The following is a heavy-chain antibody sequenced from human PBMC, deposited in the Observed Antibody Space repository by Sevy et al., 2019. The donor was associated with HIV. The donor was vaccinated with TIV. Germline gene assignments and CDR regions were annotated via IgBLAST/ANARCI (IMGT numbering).Heavy chain of an antibody. CDR1: GYSFTSYW. CDR3: ARGGRAARPDDAFDI. D-gene: IGHD6-6*01. V-gene: IGHV5-51*01. Sequence: GESLKISCKGSGYSFTSYWIGWVRQMPGKGLEWMGIIYPGDSDTRYSPSFQGQVTISADKSISTAYLQWSSPKASDTAMYYCARGGRAARPDDAFDIWGQGTMVTVSS. CDR2: IYPGDSDT. J-gene: IGHJ3*02.